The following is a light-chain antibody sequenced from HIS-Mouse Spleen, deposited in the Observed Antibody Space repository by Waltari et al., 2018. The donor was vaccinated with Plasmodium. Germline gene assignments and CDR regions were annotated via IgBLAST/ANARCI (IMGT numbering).Light chain of an antibody. Sequence: QSALTQPASVSGSPGQSITISCTGTSSDVGSYNLVSWYQQHPGKAPKFMIYEGSKRPSGVPNRFSGSKSGNTASLTISGLQAEDEADYYCCSYAGSSTYVFGTGTKVTVL. CDR2: EGS. V-gene: IGLV2-23*01. CDR1: SSDVGSYNL. J-gene: IGLJ1*01. CDR3: CSYAGSSTYV.